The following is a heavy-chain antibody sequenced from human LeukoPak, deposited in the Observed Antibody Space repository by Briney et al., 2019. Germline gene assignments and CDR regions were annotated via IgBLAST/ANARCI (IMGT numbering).Heavy chain of an antibody. CDR2: IYHSGST. D-gene: IGHD1-7*01. CDR1: GGSISSGGYY. J-gene: IGHJ3*02. Sequence: ASETLSLTCTVSGGSISSGGYYWSWIRQPPGKGLEWIGYIYHSGSTYYNPSLKSRVTISVDRSKNQFSLKLSSVTAADTAVYYCARLELLSAFDIWGQGTMVTVSS. CDR3: ARLELLSAFDI. V-gene: IGHV4-30-2*01.